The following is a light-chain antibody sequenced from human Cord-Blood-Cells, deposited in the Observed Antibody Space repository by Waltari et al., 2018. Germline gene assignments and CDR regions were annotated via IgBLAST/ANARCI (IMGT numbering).Light chain of an antibody. CDR2: DAS. Sequence: DIVLTQSTATLSLSPGERATLSCRASQSVSSYLAWYQQEPGQAPRLLIYDASNRATGIPARFSGSGSGTDFTLTISSLEPEDFAVYYCQQRSNWALTLGGGTKVEIK. CDR1: QSVSSY. J-gene: IGKJ4*01. CDR3: QQRSNWALT. V-gene: IGKV3-11*01.